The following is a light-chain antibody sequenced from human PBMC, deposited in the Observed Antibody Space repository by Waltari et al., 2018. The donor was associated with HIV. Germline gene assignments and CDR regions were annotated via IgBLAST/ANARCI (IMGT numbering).Light chain of an antibody. CDR1: SSDVGTYDL. CDR3: CSYAGISIFYI. CDR2: EGS. V-gene: IGLV2-23*01. J-gene: IGLJ1*01. Sequence: QSALTQPASVSGSPGQSIAISCTETSSDVGTYDLVSWYQQHPGKAPKLIIYEGSKRPSGVSDRFSGSKSGNTASLTISGLQAEDEADYYCCSYAGISIFYIFGTGTKVTVL.